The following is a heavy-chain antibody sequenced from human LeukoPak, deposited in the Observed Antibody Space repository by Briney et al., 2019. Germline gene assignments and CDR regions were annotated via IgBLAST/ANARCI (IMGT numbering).Heavy chain of an antibody. CDR2: INSDGSST. CDR1: GFTFSCYW. D-gene: IGHD3-3*01. CDR3: ATLSRGTIFGV. V-gene: IGHV3-74*01. Sequence: PGGSLRLSCAASGFTFSCYWMHWVRQAPGKGLVWVSRINSDGSSTSYADSVKGRFTISRDNAKNTLYLQMNSLRAEDTAVYYCATLSRGTIFGVWGQGTLVTVSS. J-gene: IGHJ4*02.